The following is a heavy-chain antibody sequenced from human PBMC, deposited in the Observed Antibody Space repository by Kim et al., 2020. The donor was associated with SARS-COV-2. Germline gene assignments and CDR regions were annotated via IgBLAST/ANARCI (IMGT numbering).Heavy chain of an antibody. CDR2: IIPILGIA. D-gene: IGHD1-26*01. Sequence: SVKVSCKASGGTFSSYAISWVRQAPGQGLEWMGRIIPILGIANYAQKFQGRVTITADKSTSTAYMELSSLRSEDTAVYYCARVQGAYYYGMDVWGQGTTVTVSS. V-gene: IGHV1-69*04. CDR1: GGTFSSYA. CDR3: ARVQGAYYYGMDV. J-gene: IGHJ6*02.